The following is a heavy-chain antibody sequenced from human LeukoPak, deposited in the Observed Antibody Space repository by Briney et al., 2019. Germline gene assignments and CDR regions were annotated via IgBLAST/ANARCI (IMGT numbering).Heavy chain of an antibody. D-gene: IGHD2/OR15-2a*01. CDR1: GFTFSSYA. CDR3: ARDFYDGFALDY. J-gene: IGHJ4*02. CDR2: ISYDGSDK. V-gene: IGHV3-30*04. Sequence: PGGSLRLSCAASGFTFSSYAMYWVRQAPGKGLEWVAVISYDGSDKFYADSVKGRFTISRDNARNSLYLQMDNLRAEDTGVYYCARDFYDGFALDYWGQGTLVTVSS.